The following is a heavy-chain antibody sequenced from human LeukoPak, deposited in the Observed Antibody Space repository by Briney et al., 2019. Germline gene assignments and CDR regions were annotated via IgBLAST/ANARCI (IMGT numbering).Heavy chain of an antibody. Sequence: SETLSLTCSVSGDSITTSYWNWIRQPPGQGLEWIGSIFYSGNTKYNPALQSRVTISVDTSKNQFSLEVNSVTAADMAVYYCARGRLSPSAFRPFEHWGRGTLVTVSS. V-gene: IGHV4-59*01. J-gene: IGHJ4*02. CDR3: ARGRLSPSAFRPFEH. CDR1: GDSITTSY. CDR2: IFYSGNT. D-gene: IGHD2/OR15-2a*01.